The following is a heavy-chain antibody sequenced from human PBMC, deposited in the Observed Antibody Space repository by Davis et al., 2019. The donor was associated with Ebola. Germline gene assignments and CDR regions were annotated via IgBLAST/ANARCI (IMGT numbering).Heavy chain of an antibody. D-gene: IGHD3-3*01. CDR3: ARGGTDIHAGTIFGVVANWFDP. V-gene: IGHV4-31*03. CDR1: GGSISSGGYY. Sequence: MPSETLSLTCTVSGGSISSGGYYWSWIRQHPGKGLEWIEYIYYSGSTYYNPSLKSRVTISVDTSKNQFSLKLSSVTAADTAVYYCARGGTDIHAGTIFGVVANWFDPWGQGTLVTVSS. J-gene: IGHJ5*02. CDR2: IYYSGST.